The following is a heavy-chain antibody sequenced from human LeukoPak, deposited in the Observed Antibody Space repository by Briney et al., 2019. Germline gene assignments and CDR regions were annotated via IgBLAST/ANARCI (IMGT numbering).Heavy chain of an antibody. CDR3: ARDPGGPFDP. Sequence: PSETLSLTCTVSGGSISSYYWSWIRQPPGKGLEWIGYIYYSGSTNYNPSLKSRVTISVDTSKNQFSLKLSSVTAADTAVYYCARDPGGPFDPWGQGTLVTVSS. J-gene: IGHJ5*02. D-gene: IGHD3-16*01. V-gene: IGHV4-59*12. CDR2: IYYSGST. CDR1: GGSISSYY.